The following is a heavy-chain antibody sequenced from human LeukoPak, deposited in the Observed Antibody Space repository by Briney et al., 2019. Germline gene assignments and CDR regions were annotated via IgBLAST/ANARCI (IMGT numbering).Heavy chain of an antibody. J-gene: IGHJ5*01. V-gene: IGHV1-58*02. CDR3: AAGDIAAAGTVP. CDR1: GFTFTSSA. Sequence: TSVKVSCKASGFTFTSSAMQWVRQARGQRLGWIGWIVVGSGNTNYAQKFQERVTITRDMSTSTAYMELSSLRSEHTAVYYCAAGDIAAAGTVPWGQGTLVTVSP. CDR2: IVVGSGNT. D-gene: IGHD6-13*01.